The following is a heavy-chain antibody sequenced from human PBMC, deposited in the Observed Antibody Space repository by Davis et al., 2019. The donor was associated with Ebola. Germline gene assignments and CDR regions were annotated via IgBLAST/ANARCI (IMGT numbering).Heavy chain of an antibody. CDR3: ARLCSSSCPNDY. Sequence: ASVKVSCKASGYTFTAFFIHWVRQAPGQGLEWMGRMNPHNGGTNYAQNFQGRVTMTRDTSISTAYMELSRLRYDDTAVYYCARLCSSSCPNDYWGQGTLVTVSS. V-gene: IGHV1-2*06. CDR1: GYTFTAFF. D-gene: IGHD6-13*01. J-gene: IGHJ4*02. CDR2: MNPHNGGT.